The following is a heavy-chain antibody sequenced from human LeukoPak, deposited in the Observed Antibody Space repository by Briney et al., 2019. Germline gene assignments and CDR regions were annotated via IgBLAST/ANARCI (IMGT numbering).Heavy chain of an antibody. Sequence: GGSLRLSCAASGFTFSSYAMSWVRQAPGKGLEWVSAISGSGGSTYYADSVKGRFTISRDNSKNTMYLQMNSLRAEDTAVYYCAKGTPYGVPLGGYFDCWGQGTLVTVSS. J-gene: IGHJ4*02. V-gene: IGHV3-23*01. CDR2: ISGSGGST. CDR3: AKGTPYGVPLGGYFDC. CDR1: GFTFSSYA. D-gene: IGHD4-17*01.